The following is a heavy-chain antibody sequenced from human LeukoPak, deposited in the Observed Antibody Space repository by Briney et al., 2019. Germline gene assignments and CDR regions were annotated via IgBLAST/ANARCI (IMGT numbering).Heavy chain of an antibody. CDR1: GYRFSTYW. CDR2: IYPRDSDT. D-gene: IGHD5-12*01. J-gene: IGHJ4*02. Sequence: GESLKTSCKGSGYRFSTYWIGWVRQMPGKGLEWMGIIYPRDSDTRYSPSFQGQVTVSADKSISTAYLQWNTLEASDTAMYYCARRQYSGYDFDFWGQGTLVTVSS. CDR3: ARRQYSGYDFDF. V-gene: IGHV5-51*01.